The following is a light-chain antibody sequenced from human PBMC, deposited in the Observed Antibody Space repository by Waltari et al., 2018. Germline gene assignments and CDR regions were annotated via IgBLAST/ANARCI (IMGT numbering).Light chain of an antibody. CDR1: QSVSSY. CDR2: DAS. Sequence: EIVLTQSPATLSLSPGERATLSCRASQSVSSYLAWYQQKPGQAPRLPIYDASNRATGIPARFSGSGSGTDFTLTISSLEPEDFAVYYCQQRSRMYTFGQGTKLEIK. CDR3: QQRSRMYT. J-gene: IGKJ2*01. V-gene: IGKV3-11*01.